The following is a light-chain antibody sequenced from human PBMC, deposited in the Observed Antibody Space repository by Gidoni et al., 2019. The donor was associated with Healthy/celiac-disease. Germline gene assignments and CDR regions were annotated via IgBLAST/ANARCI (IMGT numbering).Light chain of an antibody. CDR3: QQSYSTPRT. Sequence: DIQMTQSPSSLSASVGDRVTITCRASQSISSYLNWYQQKPGKAPSLQSGVPSRFSGSGSGTDFTLTISSLQPEDFATYYCQQSYSTPRTFXQXTKLEIK. J-gene: IGKJ2*01. V-gene: IGKV1-39*01. CDR1: QSISSY.